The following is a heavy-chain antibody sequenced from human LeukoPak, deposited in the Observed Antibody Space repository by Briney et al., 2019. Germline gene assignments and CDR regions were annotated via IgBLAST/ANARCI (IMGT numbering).Heavy chain of an antibody. CDR2: IYYSGST. V-gene: IGHV4-39*01. J-gene: IGHJ4*02. D-gene: IGHD3-10*01. CDR1: GVSISSSSYY. CDR3: ARLDSFGGGDY. Sequence: SETLSLTCTVSGVSISSSSYYWGWIRQPPGKGLEWIGSIYYSGSTYYNPSLKSRVTISVDTSKNQFSLKLSSVTAADTAVYYCARLDSFGGGDYWGQGTLVTVSS.